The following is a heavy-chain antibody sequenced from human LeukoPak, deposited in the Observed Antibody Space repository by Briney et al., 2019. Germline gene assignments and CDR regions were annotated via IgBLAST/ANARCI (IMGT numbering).Heavy chain of an antibody. CDR3: ARGITMIVVVNDY. D-gene: IGHD3-22*01. Sequence: GGSLRLSCAASGFTFSSYSMNWVRQAPGKGLEWVSSISSSSSYIYYADSVKGRFTISRDNAKNSLCLQMNSLRAEDTAVYYCARGITMIVVVNDYWGQGTLVTVSS. CDR2: ISSSSSYI. CDR1: GFTFSSYS. J-gene: IGHJ4*02. V-gene: IGHV3-21*01.